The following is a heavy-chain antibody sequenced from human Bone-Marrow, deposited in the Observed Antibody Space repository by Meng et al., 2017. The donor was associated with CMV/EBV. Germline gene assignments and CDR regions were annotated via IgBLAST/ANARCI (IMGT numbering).Heavy chain of an antibody. CDR3: ARAIRGPIFGTTEQLYYFEY. V-gene: IGHV1-69*05. Sequence: SVKVSCKASGGTFSSYAISWVRQAPGQGLEWMGGIIPIFGTANYAQKFQGRVTITTDESTSTAYMELSSLRSEDTAVYYCARAIRGPIFGTTEQLYYFEYWGQGTLVTVSS. CDR2: IIPIFGTA. CDR1: GGTFSSYA. D-gene: IGHD3-3*01. J-gene: IGHJ4*02.